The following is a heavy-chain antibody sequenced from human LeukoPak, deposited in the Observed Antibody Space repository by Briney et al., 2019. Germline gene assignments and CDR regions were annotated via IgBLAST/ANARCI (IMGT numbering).Heavy chain of an antibody. V-gene: IGHV6-1*01. CDR1: GDSVSSNRAA. Sequence: SQTLSLTCAVSGDSVSSNRAAWNWIRQSPSRGLEWLGRTYYRSKWSSDYAVSVKSRITINPDTSRSQFSLQLNSVTPDDTAMYYCARSIAAAARGFDIWGQGTMVTVSS. CDR2: TYYRSKWSS. CDR3: ARSIAAAARGFDI. D-gene: IGHD6-13*01. J-gene: IGHJ3*02.